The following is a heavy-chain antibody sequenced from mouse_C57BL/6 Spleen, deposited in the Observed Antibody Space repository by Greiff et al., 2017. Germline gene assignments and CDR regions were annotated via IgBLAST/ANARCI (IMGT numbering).Heavy chain of an antibody. Sequence: VQLQQPGAELVMPGASVKLSCKASGYTFTSYWMHWVKQRPGQGLEWIGEIDPSDSYTNYNQKFKGKSTLTVDKSSSTAYMQLSSLTSEASAVYYCARQAYLYAMDYWGQGTSVTVSS. CDR2: IDPSDSYT. J-gene: IGHJ4*01. D-gene: IGHD6-5*01. CDR1: GYTFTSYW. V-gene: IGHV1-69*01. CDR3: ARQAYLYAMDY.